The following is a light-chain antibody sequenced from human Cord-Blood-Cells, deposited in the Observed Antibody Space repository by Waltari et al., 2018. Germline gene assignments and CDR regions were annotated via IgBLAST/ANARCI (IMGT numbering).Light chain of an antibody. Sequence: QSALTQPASVSGSPGQSITISCTGTSSDVGGYNYVSWYQQHPGKAPKLMFYDVSKRPSGFSNRSAASKAGNTASLTISGLQAEDEADYCCSSYTSSSRVFGGGTKLTVL. CDR1: SSDVGGYNY. CDR2: DVS. J-gene: IGLJ3*02. CDR3: SSYTSSSRV. V-gene: IGLV2-14*01.